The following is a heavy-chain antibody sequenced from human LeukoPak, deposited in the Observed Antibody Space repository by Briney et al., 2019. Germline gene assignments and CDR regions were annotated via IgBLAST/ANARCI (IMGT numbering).Heavy chain of an antibody. CDR2: ISAGGYPI. J-gene: IGHJ4*01. V-gene: IGHV3-11*04. CDR1: GFTFNDYY. Sequence: GGSLRLSCTGSGFTFNDYYMSWVRQAPGKGLEWLSFISAGGYPIYYADSGRGRFTISRDTAKNSLYLQMNSLRVEDTAVYYCVMTAGPPTDHWGQGALVTVSS. CDR3: VMTAGPPTDH.